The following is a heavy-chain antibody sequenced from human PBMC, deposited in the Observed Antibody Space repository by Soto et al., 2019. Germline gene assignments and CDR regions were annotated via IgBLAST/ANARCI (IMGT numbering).Heavy chain of an antibody. J-gene: IGHJ4*02. Sequence: SVKVSCKASGGTFSSYAISWVRQAPGQGIEWMGGFIPIFGTANYAQKFQGRVTITADESTSTAYMELSSLRSEDTAVYYCAKDYLGSSAMFDYWGQGTLVTVSS. CDR3: AKDYLGSSAMFDY. V-gene: IGHV1-69*13. CDR2: FIPIFGTA. D-gene: IGHD3-22*01. CDR1: GGTFSSYA.